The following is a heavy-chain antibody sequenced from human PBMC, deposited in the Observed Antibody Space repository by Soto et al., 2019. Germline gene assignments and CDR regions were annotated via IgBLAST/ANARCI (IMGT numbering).Heavy chain of an antibody. D-gene: IGHD2-2*01. V-gene: IGHV3-30*18. CDR2: ISYDGSNK. Sequence: GGSLRLSCAASGFTFSSYDMHWVRQAPGKGLEWVAVISYDGSNKYYADPVKGRFTISRDNSKNTLYLQMNSLRAEDTAVYYCAKDVHCRSSTSCYYYYGMDVWGQGTTVTVSS. CDR1: GFTFSSYD. CDR3: AKDVHCRSSTSCYYYYGMDV. J-gene: IGHJ6*02.